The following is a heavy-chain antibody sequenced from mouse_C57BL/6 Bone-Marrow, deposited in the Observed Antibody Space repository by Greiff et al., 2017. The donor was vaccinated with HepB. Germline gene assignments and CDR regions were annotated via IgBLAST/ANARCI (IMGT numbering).Heavy chain of an antibody. D-gene: IGHD1-1*01. CDR2: IYPRSGNT. J-gene: IGHJ2*01. CDR1: GYTFTSYG. CDR3: ARCDYYGSSPYYFDY. Sequence: VQRVESGAELARPGASVKLSCKASGYTFTSYGISWVKQRTGQGLEWIGEIYPRSGNTYYNEKFKGKATLTADKSSSTAYMELRSLTSEDSAVYFCARCDYYGSSPYYFDYWGQGTTLTVSS. V-gene: IGHV1-81*01.